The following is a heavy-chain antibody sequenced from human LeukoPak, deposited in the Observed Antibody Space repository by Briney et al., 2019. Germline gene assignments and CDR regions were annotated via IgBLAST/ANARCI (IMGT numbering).Heavy chain of an antibody. D-gene: IGHD4-17*01. J-gene: IGHJ4*02. Sequence: SGGSLRLSCAASGFTFSSYWMSWVRQAPGKGLEWVANIKQDGSEKYYVGSVKGRFTISRDNAKNSLYLQMNSLRAEDTAVYYCARDPIFRGYGDYYFDYWGQGTLVTVSS. V-gene: IGHV3-7*03. CDR3: ARDPIFRGYGDYYFDY. CDR2: IKQDGSEK. CDR1: GFTFSSYW.